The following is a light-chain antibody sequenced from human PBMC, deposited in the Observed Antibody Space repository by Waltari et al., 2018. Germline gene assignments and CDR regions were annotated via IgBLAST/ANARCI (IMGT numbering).Light chain of an antibody. Sequence: VLTQSPGTLSLSPGERATLSCRASQSVDAGVLAWFQQKPGPRPRPLIYGTSTRAAGVPDRFSGSGSETDFTLTISTLEPEDFAVYYCQQYRWAPHTFGQGTKLEIK. CDR3: QQYRWAPHT. CDR2: GTS. J-gene: IGKJ2*01. CDR1: QSVDAGV. V-gene: IGKV3-20*01.